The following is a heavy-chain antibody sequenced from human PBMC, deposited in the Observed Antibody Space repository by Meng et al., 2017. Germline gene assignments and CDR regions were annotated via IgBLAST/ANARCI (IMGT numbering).Heavy chain of an antibody. J-gene: IGHJ4*02. Sequence: GGSLRLSCAASGFTFSSYSMNWVRQAPGKGLEWVSSISSSSSYIYYADSVKGRFTISRDNAKNSLYLQMNSLRAEDTAVYYCARDTYPDTAMVISPILDYWGQGTLVTVSS. D-gene: IGHD5-18*01. CDR1: GFTFSSYS. CDR3: ARDTYPDTAMVISPILDY. CDR2: ISSSSSYI. V-gene: IGHV3-21*01.